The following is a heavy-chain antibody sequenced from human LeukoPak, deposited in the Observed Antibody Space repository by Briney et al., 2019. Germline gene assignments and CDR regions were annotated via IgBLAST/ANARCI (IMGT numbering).Heavy chain of an antibody. V-gene: IGHV3-9*01. CDR2: ISWNSGSI. D-gene: IGHD6-19*01. CDR3: AKAGIAVAGTPPHY. Sequence: GGSLRLSCAASGFTFDDYAMHWVRQAPGKGLGWVSGISWNSGSIGYADSVKGRFTISRDNAKNSLYLQMNSLRAEDTALYYCAKAGIAVAGTPPHYWGQGTLVTVSS. J-gene: IGHJ4*02. CDR1: GFTFDDYA.